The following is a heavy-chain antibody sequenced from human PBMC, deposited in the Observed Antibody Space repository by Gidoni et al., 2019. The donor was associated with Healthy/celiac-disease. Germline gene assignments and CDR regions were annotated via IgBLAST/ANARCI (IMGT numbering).Heavy chain of an antibody. V-gene: IGHV3-33*01. D-gene: IGHD7-27*01. J-gene: IGHJ3*02. Sequence: QVQLVESGGGVVQPGRSLRLSCAASGFTFSSYGMHWVRQAPGKGLEWVAVIWYDGSNKYYADSVKGRFTISRDNSKNTLYLQMNSLRAEDTAVYYCARDPFLTGGFDAFDIWGQGTMVTVSS. CDR2: IWYDGSNK. CDR1: GFTFSSYG. CDR3: ARDPFLTGGFDAFDI.